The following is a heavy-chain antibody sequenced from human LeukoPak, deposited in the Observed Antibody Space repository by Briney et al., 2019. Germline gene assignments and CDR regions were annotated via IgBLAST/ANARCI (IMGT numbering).Heavy chain of an antibody. V-gene: IGHV3-30-3*01. CDR3: DRAVVVAAVTPGFYYYGMDV. Sequence: PGRSLRLSCAPSGFSFSSYAMHWVRQAPGKGLEWVAVISYDGNNKYYADSVKGRFTISKDNSKSTLFLQMNSLRAEDRAVYYCDRAVVVAAVTPGFYYYGMDVWGQGTTVTVSS. CDR2: ISYDGNNK. D-gene: IGHD2-15*01. J-gene: IGHJ6*02. CDR1: GFSFSSYA.